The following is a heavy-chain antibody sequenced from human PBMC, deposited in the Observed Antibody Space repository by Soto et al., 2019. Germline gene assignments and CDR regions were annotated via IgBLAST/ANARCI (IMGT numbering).Heavy chain of an antibody. J-gene: IGHJ6*02. CDR2: IKQDGSEK. CDR1: GGNSISYG. CDR3: ARFYYDSSGYLPSPYYYYYGMDV. D-gene: IGHD3-22*01. V-gene: IGHV3-7*04. Sequence: WVPKRVSWTAAGGNSISYGSSWVSKKKGKGLEWVANIKQDGSEKYYVDSVKGRFTISRDNAKNSLYLQMNSLRAEDTAVYYCARFYYDSSGYLPSPYYYYYGMDVWGQGTTVTVSS.